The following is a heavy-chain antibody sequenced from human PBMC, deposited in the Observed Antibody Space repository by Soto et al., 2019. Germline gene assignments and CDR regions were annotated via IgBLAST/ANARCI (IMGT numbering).Heavy chain of an antibody. CDR1: GGSFSGYY. D-gene: IGHD4-17*01. V-gene: IGHV4-34*01. Sequence: SETLSLTCAVYGGSFSGYYWSWIRQPPGKGLEWIGEINHSGSTNYNPSLKSRVTISVDTSKNQFSLKLSSVTAADTAVYYCARGKGATVTTPAFDIWGQGTMVTVSS. CDR3: ARGKGATVTTPAFDI. CDR2: INHSGST. J-gene: IGHJ3*02.